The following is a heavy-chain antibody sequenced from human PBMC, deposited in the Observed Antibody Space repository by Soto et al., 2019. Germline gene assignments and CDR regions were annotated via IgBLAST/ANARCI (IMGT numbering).Heavy chain of an antibody. CDR3: ASGITGTTSVY. J-gene: IGHJ4*02. Sequence: GGSLRLSCAASGFTFSSYGMHWVRQAPGKGLEWVAVISYDGSNKYYADSVKGRFTISRDNSKNTLYLQMNSLRAEDTAVYYCASGITGTTSVYWGQGTLVTV. V-gene: IGHV3-30*03. CDR1: GFTFSSYG. CDR2: ISYDGSNK. D-gene: IGHD1-7*01.